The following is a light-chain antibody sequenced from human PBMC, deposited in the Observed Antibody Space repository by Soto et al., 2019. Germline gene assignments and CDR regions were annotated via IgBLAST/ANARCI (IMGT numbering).Light chain of an antibody. J-gene: IGLJ2*01. V-gene: IGLV2-14*01. CDR3: SSYTDSSNVV. CDR1: SSDVGGYKY. Sequence: QSVLTQPASVSGSPGQSITISCTGTSSDVGGYKYVSWYQQHPGKAPKLMIYEVSNRPSGVSYRFSGSKSGNTASLTISGLQAEDEADYYCSSYTDSSNVVFGGGTKLTVL. CDR2: EVS.